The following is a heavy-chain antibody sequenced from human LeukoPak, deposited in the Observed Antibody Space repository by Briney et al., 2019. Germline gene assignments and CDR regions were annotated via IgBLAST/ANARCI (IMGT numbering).Heavy chain of an antibody. D-gene: IGHD3-9*01. Sequence: PGGSLRLSCAASGFTFSSYWMSWVRQAPGKGLEWVSSISSSSSYIYYADSVKGRFTISRDNAKNSLYLQMNSLRAEDTAVYYCARDFDWLNYYYYMDVWGKGTTVTISS. J-gene: IGHJ6*03. CDR1: GFTFSSYW. CDR3: ARDFDWLNYYYYMDV. V-gene: IGHV3-21*01. CDR2: ISSSSSYI.